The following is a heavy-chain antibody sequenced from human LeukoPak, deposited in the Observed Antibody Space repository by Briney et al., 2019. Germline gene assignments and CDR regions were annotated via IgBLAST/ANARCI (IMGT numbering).Heavy chain of an antibody. V-gene: IGHV3-23*01. D-gene: IGHD3-22*01. CDR2: ISGSSGST. CDR3: AKDRWYDSGRDCMDV. Sequence: PGGSLRLSCVASGFTFSSYVMSWVRQAPGKGLEWVSAISGSSGSTYYADSVKGRFTISRDNSKNTLYLQMNSLRAEDTAVYYCAKDRWYDSGRDCMDVWGQGTTVTVSS. J-gene: IGHJ6*02. CDR1: GFTFSSYV.